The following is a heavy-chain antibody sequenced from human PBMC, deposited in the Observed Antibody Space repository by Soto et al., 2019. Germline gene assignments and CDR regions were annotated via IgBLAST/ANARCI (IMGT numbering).Heavy chain of an antibody. CDR1: GGTFGSYA. V-gene: IGHV1-69*01. J-gene: IGHJ6*02. Sequence: QVQLVQSGAEVKKPGSSVKVSCKASGGTFGSYAITWVRRAPGQGLEWLGGIIPILNSPAYAQKFKARVAITADEIRNTAFKAVNTPRIAGAAVYYCAREAPYCSSATCPKFYHMDVWGQGTTVTVAS. D-gene: IGHD2-2*01. CDR2: IIPILNSP. CDR3: AREAPYCSSATCPKFYHMDV.